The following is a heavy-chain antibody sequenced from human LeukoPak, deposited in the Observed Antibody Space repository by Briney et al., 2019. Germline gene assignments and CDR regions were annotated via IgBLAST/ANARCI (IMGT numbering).Heavy chain of an antibody. CDR3: ARGPNYYDSSGFHYRD. V-gene: IGHV1-2*02. J-gene: IGHJ4*02. CDR1: GYTFTGYY. Sequence: ASVKVSCKASGYTFTGYYMHWLRQAPGQGLERMGWINPNSGGTNYAQKFQGRVTMTRDTSISTAYMELSSLRSDDTAVYYCARGPNYYDSSGFHYRDWGQGTLVTVSS. D-gene: IGHD3-22*01. CDR2: INPNSGGT.